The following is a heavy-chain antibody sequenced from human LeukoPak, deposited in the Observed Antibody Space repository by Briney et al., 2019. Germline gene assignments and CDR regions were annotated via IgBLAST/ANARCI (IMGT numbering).Heavy chain of an antibody. J-gene: IGHJ4*02. CDR1: GFTFSSYA. CDR2: ISGSGGST. CDR3: AKLLIANTAMVLAN. Sequence: GGSLRLSCAASGFTFSSYAMSWVRQAPGKGLEWVSAISGSGGSTYYADSVKGRFTISRDNSKNTMYLQMNSLRAEDTAVYYCAKLLIANTAMVLANWGQGTLVTVSS. V-gene: IGHV3-23*01. D-gene: IGHD5-18*01.